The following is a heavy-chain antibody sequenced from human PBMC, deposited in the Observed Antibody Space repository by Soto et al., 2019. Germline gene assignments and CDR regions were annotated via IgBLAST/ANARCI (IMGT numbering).Heavy chain of an antibody. CDR2: IMPGSSHI. J-gene: IGHJ6*02. CDR1: GFTFSLYS. CDR3: AKYLVYDFWCGQPPPYCDGMDF. V-gene: IGHV3-48*01. Sequence: PGGSLRLSCAASGFTFSLYSMNWVRQAPGKGLEWVSYIMPGSSHIFYADSVKGRFTISRDNSKNTLYLQMNSLRAEDAAVYCCAKYLVYDFWCGQPPPYCDGMDFWGRGTTVTGSS. D-gene: IGHD3-3*01.